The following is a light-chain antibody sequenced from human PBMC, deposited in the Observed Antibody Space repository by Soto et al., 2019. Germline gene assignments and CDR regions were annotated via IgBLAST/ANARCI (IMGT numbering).Light chain of an antibody. CDR1: SSSFASNT. CDR2: GSN. CDR3: CSYAGSSTFDVV. Sequence: QSVLTQPPSASGTPGQRVTISCSGSSSSFASNTVNWYQHLPGTAPKLLIYGSNQRPSGVPDRFSGSKSGTSASLAISGLQSEDEADYYCCSYAGSSTFDVVFGGGTKLTVL. V-gene: IGLV1-44*01. J-gene: IGLJ2*01.